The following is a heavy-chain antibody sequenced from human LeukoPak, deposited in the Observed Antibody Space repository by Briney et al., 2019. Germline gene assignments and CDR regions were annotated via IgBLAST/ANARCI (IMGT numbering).Heavy chain of an antibody. CDR2: ISGGGDAT. J-gene: IGHJ3*02. CDR1: GFTVTSYA. CDR3: AKDVDDSSGYDDAFDK. D-gene: IGHD3-22*01. V-gene: IGHV3-23*01. Sequence: GGSLRLSCAAPGFTVTSYAMSWVRQAPGKGLQWVATISGGGDATFYADSAKGRFIISSDNSKNTVYLQMDDLRADDTAVYFCAKDVDDSSGYDDAFDKWGQGTMVTVSS.